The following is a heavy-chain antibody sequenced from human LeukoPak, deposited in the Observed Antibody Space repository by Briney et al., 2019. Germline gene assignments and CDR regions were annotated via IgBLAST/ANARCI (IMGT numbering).Heavy chain of an antibody. D-gene: IGHD2-2*01. CDR1: GGTFSSYA. CDR3: ARLAPGRIVVVPAAGAPQPDAFDI. V-gene: IGHV1-69*04. Sequence: GASVKVSCKASGGTFSSYAISWVRQAPGQGLEWMGRIIPILGIANYAQKFQGRVTITADKSTSTAYMELSSLRSEDTAVYYCARLAPGRIVVVPAAGAPQPDAFDIWGQGTMVTVSS. CDR2: IIPILGIA. J-gene: IGHJ3*02.